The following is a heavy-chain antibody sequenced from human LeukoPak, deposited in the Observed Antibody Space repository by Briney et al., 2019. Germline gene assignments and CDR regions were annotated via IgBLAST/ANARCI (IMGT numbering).Heavy chain of an antibody. V-gene: IGHV3-23*01. J-gene: IGHJ4*02. Sequence: PGGSLRLSCAASGLTFTSYAMNWVRQAPGKGLEWVSTISGSGDTTYYADSVKGRFTISRDNSKNTLYLQMNSLGAEDTAVYYCAKFAIRGPKSVDYWGQGTLVTVSS. CDR1: GLTFTSYA. CDR2: ISGSGDTT. CDR3: AKFAIRGPKSVDY. D-gene: IGHD5-12*01.